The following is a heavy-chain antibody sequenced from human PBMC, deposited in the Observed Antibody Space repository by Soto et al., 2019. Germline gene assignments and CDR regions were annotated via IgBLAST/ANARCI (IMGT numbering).Heavy chain of an antibody. V-gene: IGHV4-39*01. CDR1: GGSISSSSYY. CDR2: IYYSGST. CDR3: ARLYYDFWSGYFFDY. D-gene: IGHD3-3*01. Sequence: SETLSLTCTVSGGSISSSSYYWGWIRQPPGKGLEWIGSIYYSGSTYYNPSLKSRVTISVDTSKNQFSLKLSSVTAVDTAVYYCARLYYDFWSGYFFDYWGQGTLVTVSS. J-gene: IGHJ4*02.